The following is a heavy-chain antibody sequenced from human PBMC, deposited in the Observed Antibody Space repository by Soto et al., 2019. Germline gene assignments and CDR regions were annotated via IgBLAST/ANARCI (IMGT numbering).Heavy chain of an antibody. D-gene: IGHD3-10*01. V-gene: IGHV5-51*01. CDR3: ARHTRGSGSYYGYGMDV. CDR1: GYSFTSYW. Sequence: GESLKISCKGSGYSFTSYWIGWLRQMPGKGLEWMGIIYPGDSDTRYSPSFQGQVTISADKSISTAYLQWSSLKASDTAMYYCARHTRGSGSYYGYGMDVWGQGTTVTVSS. J-gene: IGHJ6*02. CDR2: IYPGDSDT.